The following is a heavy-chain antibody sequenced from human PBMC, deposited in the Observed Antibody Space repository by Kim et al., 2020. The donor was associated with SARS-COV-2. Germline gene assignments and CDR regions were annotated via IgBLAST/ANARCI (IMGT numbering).Heavy chain of an antibody. CDR1: GFTFSSYA. V-gene: IGHV3-23*01. Sequence: GGSLRLSCAASGFTFSSYAMSWVRQAPGKGLEWVSAISGSGGSTYYADSVKGRFTISRDNSKNTLYLQMNSLRAEDTAVYYCAKDLTAINRDIYGGKDYWGQGTLVTVSS. CDR2: ISGSGGST. J-gene: IGHJ4*02. CDR3: AKDLTAINRDIYGGKDY. D-gene: IGHD2-21*02.